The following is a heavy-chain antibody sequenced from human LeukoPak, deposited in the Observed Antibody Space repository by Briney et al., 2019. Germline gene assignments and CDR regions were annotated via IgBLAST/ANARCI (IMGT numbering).Heavy chain of an antibody. CDR1: GFPLSSYR. CDR3: AKDRSIVVVTYAFDI. CDR2: IKEDGSEK. V-gene: IGHV3-7*03. D-gene: IGHD2-21*02. Sequence: GGSLRLSCAASGFPLSSYRMSWVRQAPGKGLGWVANIKEDGSEKYYVDSVKGRFTISRDNSKNTLYLQMNSLRAEDTAVYYCAKDRSIVVVTYAFDIWGQGTMVTVSS. J-gene: IGHJ3*02.